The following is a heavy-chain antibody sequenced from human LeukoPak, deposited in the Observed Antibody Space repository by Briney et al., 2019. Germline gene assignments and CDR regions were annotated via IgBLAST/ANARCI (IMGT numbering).Heavy chain of an antibody. D-gene: IGHD3-3*01. CDR1: GGSISSYY. CDR2: IYTSGST. CDR3: ARDGVYYDFWAGREYYFDY. V-gene: IGHV4-4*08. J-gene: IGHJ4*02. Sequence: SETLSLTCTVSGGSISSYYWSWIRQPPGKGLEWIGRIYTSGSTNYNPSLKSRVTISVDTSKNQFSLKLSSVTAADTAVYYCARDGVYYDFWAGREYYFDYWGQGTLVTVSS.